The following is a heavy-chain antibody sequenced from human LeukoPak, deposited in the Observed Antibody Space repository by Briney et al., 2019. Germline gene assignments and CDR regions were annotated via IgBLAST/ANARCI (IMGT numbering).Heavy chain of an antibody. V-gene: IGHV3-21*04. J-gene: IGHJ5*02. CDR1: GFTFSSYS. D-gene: IGHD5-24*01. CDR3: ARSEMSRGLFT. Sequence: GGSLRLSCAASGFTFSSYSMNWVRQAPGKGLEWVSSISSSSSYIYYADSVKGRFTISRDNSVNTLYLQMNSLRAEDTAVYYCARSEMSRGLFTWGQGTLVTVSS. CDR2: ISSSSSYI.